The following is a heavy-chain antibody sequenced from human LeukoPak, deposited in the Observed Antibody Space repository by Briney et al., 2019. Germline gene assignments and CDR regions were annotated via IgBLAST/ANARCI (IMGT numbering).Heavy chain of an antibody. V-gene: IGHV3-30*02. J-gene: IGHJ4*02. D-gene: IGHD3-22*01. Sequence: GRSLRLSCAASGFTFSGYGMHWVRQTPGKGLEWVAFIRYDGSNKYYADSVKGRFTISRDNSKNTLYLQMNSLRAEDTAVYYCAKNGYYYDSSGYYYYWGQGTLVTVSS. CDR1: GFTFSGYG. CDR3: AKNGYYYDSSGYYYY. CDR2: IRYDGSNK.